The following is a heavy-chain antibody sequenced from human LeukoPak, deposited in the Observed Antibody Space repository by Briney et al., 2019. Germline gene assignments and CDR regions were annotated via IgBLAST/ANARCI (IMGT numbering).Heavy chain of an antibody. D-gene: IGHD6-6*01. Sequence: SETLSLTCAVSGGSINIDNWWSWVRQPPGKGLEWIGEIYHSGSTNYNPSLKSRVTISVDKSKNQFSLKLSSVTAADTAVYYCARVGVEDSSTIYYYYYYYMDVWGKGTTVTVSS. V-gene: IGHV4-4*02. CDR1: GGSINIDNW. CDR3: ARVGVEDSSTIYYYYYYYMDV. J-gene: IGHJ6*03. CDR2: IYHSGST.